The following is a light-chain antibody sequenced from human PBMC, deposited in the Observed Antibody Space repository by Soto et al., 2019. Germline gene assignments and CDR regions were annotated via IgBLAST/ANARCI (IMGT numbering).Light chain of an antibody. V-gene: IGKV3-20*01. CDR2: GAF. CDR1: QSVDGKY. CDR3: QQYGNAPWT. J-gene: IGKJ1*01. Sequence: EVVLTQSPGTLSLSPGERATLSCRASQSVDGKYFAWYQQKPGQAPRLLIYGAFNRATGIPDRFSGSGSGTDFTLSITRLEPEDVAVYYCQQYGNAPWTFGQGTKVEIK.